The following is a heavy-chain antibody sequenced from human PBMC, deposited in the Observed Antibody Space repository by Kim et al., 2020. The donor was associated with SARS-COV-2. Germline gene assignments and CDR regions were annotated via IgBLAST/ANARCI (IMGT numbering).Heavy chain of an antibody. CDR1: GFFFSTYT. CDR3: ARDWGLDS. V-gene: IGHV3-48*02. CDR2: ITGGTGTI. Sequence: GGSLRLSCVASGFFFSTYTMVWVRQAPGKGPEWVSCITGGTGTIHYADSVKGRFTISRDNAKDSLFLHMSSLRDEDTAVYYCARDWGLDSWGQGTLVTVS. J-gene: IGHJ4*02. D-gene: IGHD7-27*01.